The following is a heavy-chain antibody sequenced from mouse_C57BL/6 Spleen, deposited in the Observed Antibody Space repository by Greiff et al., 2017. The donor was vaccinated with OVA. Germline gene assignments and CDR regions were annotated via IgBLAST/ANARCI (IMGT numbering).Heavy chain of an antibody. D-gene: IGHD2-3*01. CDR2: IDPSDRVT. Sequence: QVQLQQPGAELVRPGSSVKLSCKASGYTFTSYWMHWVKQRPIQGLDWIGNIDPSDRVTHYNQKFKDKATLTVDKSSSAAYMQLSSLTSEDSAVYYSAREDGYYEFAYWGQGTLVTVSA. J-gene: IGHJ3*01. CDR3: AREDGYYEFAY. CDR1: GYTFTSYW. V-gene: IGHV1-52*01.